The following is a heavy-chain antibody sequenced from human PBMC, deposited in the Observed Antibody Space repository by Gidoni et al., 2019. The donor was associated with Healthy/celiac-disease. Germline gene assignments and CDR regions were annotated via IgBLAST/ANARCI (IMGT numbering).Heavy chain of an antibody. CDR1: GVTFSSYA. J-gene: IGHJ6*02. Sequence: EVQLLESGGGLVQPGGSLRLSCAASGVTFSSYATSWVRQAPGKGLEWVSAISGSGGSTYYADSVKGRFTISRDNSKNTLYLQMNSLRAEDTAVYYCVVVPAATYYYYYGMDVWGQGTTVTVSS. D-gene: IGHD2-2*01. CDR3: VVVPAATYYYYYGMDV. CDR2: ISGSGGST. V-gene: IGHV3-23*01.